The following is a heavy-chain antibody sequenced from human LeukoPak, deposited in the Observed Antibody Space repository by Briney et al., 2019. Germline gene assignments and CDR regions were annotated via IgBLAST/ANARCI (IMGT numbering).Heavy chain of an antibody. J-gene: IGHJ4*02. CDR2: ISSSSSYI. Sequence: PGGSLRLSCAASGFTFSSYAMHWVRQAPGKGLEWVSSISSSSSYIYYADSVKGRFTISRDNAKNSLYLQMNSLRAEDTAVYYCARDAAVAGTVWGQGTLVTVSS. CDR3: ARDAAVAGTV. D-gene: IGHD6-19*01. V-gene: IGHV3-21*01. CDR1: GFTFSSYA.